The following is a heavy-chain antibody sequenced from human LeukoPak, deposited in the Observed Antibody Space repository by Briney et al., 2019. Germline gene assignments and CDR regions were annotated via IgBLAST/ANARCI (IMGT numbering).Heavy chain of an antibody. CDR2: IYTNGIP. CDR3: ARGSSYYMDV. Sequence: PSETLSLTCTVSGGSISSGGYFWSWIRQPAGKGLEWIGRIYTNGIPNYSPSLKSRITISLDTSKNQFSLRMNSVTAADTALYYYARGSSYYMDVWGKGTTVTVSS. J-gene: IGHJ6*03. D-gene: IGHD3-10*01. V-gene: IGHV4-61*02. CDR1: GGSISSGGYF.